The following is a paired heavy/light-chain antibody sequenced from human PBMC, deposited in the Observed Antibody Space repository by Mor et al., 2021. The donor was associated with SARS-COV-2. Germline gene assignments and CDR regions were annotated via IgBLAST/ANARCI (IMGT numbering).Light chain of an antibody. CDR3: YSTDSTVTHRV. J-gene: IGLJ2*01. CDR1: ELPKKY. CDR2: EDS. V-gene: IGLV3-10*01. Sequence: SYELTQPPSVSVSPGQTARITCSGDELPKKYAYWYQQRSGQAPVVILYEDSKRPSGIPERFSGSSSGTVATLTISGAQVEDEAVYYCYSTDSTVTHRVFGGGTRLTVL.
Heavy chain of an antibody. CDR2: INPKTGYA. V-gene: IGHV1-2*02. J-gene: IGHJ1*01. Sequence: QVHLAQSGAEVRRPGASVRVSCKTSGVTLSEYYLHWVRQAPGQGPQWMGWINPKTGYATYAEAFRGRVAMTRDTSVWTAHLDVTSLTSDDTAMYYCALPPIYLSPSVEYLHYWGPGSLVTVSS. D-gene: IGHD3-16*02. CDR3: ALPPIYLSPSVEYLHY. CDR1: GVTLSEYY.